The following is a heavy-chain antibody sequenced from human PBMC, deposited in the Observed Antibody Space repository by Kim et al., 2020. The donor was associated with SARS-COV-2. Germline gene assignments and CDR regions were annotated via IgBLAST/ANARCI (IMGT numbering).Heavy chain of an antibody. CDR3: AKTGQLDY. Sequence: GGSLRLSCAASGFTFSTYAMSWVRQAPRRGLEWVSIITGNGAATYYADSVRGRFTISRDNSKNTLSLQMNSLRAEDTALYYCAKTGQLDYWGQGTLVTVSS. V-gene: IGHV3-23*01. D-gene: IGHD6-13*01. J-gene: IGHJ4*02. CDR1: GFTFSTYA. CDR2: ITGNGAAT.